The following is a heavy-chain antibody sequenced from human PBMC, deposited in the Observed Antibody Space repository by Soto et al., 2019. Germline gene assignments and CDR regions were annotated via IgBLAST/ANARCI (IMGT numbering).Heavy chain of an antibody. CDR1: GFTFDDYG. Sequence: PGGSLRLSCAASGFTFDDYGMSWVRQAPGKGLEWVSGINWNGGSTGYADSVKGRFTISRDNAKNSLYLQMNSLRAEDTALYHCARSNSTGYYYYMNVWGKGTTVNVSS. J-gene: IGHJ6*03. D-gene: IGHD2-8*02. CDR3: ARSNSTGYYYYMNV. V-gene: IGHV3-20*01. CDR2: INWNGGST.